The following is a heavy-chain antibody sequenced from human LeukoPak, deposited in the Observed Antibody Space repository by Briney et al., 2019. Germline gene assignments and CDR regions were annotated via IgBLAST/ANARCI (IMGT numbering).Heavy chain of an antibody. CDR3: AKDHGTNVYDPFDY. D-gene: IGHD2-8*01. CDR2: ISNGGAGT. J-gene: IGHJ4*02. CDR1: GFNFRSHA. Sequence: PGESLRLSCAASGFNFRSHAMSWVRQAPGKGLEWVSVISNGGAGTYYADSVKGRFTISRDNSKSTLYLQMSSLRAEDTAVYYGAKDHGTNVYDPFDYWGQGTLVTVSS. V-gene: IGHV3-23*01.